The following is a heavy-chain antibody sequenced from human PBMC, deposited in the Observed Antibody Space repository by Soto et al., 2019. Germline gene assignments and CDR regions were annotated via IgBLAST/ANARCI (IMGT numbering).Heavy chain of an antibody. CDR1: GFTFSSYA. D-gene: IGHD4-17*01. CDR2: ISGSGGST. CDR3: AKGVGYGDYGGHAFDI. Sequence: GGSLRLSCAASGFTFSSYAMSWVRQAPGKGLEWVSAISGSGGSTYYADSVKGRFTISRDNSKSTLYLQMNSLRAEDTAVYYCAKGVGYGDYGGHAFDIWGQGTMVTVSS. V-gene: IGHV3-23*01. J-gene: IGHJ3*02.